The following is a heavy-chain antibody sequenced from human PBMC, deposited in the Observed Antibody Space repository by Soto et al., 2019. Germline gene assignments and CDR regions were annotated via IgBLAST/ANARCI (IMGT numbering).Heavy chain of an antibody. J-gene: IGHJ5*02. CDR3: GRLSGSSSWCWFDP. CDR2: IYYSGST. Sequence: TSETLSLTCTVSGGSISSYYWSWIRQPPGKGLEWIGYIYYSGSTNYNPSLKSRVTISVDTAKNQFSLKLSSVTAADTAVYYCGRLSGSSSWCWFDPWGQGTLVTVSS. V-gene: IGHV4-59*08. D-gene: IGHD6-13*01. CDR1: GGSISSYY.